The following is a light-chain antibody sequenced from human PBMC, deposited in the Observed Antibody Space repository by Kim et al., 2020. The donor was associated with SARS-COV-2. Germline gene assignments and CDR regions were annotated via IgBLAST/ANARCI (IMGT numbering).Light chain of an antibody. CDR3: QQSYNTPPT. V-gene: IGKV1-39*01. CDR1: QSISRY. J-gene: IGKJ1*01. CDR2: GAS. Sequence: DIQMTQSPSSLSASVGDRVTITCRASQSISRYFNWYQQKPGEAPKLLIYGASSLQSGVPSRFSGSGSGTDFTLTITSLQPEDFATYYCQQSYNTPPTFGQGTKVEI.